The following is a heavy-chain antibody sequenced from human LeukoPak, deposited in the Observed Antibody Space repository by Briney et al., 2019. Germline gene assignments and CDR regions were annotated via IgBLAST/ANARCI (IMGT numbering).Heavy chain of an antibody. Sequence: GGSLRLSCAASGFTVSSNYMSWVRQAPGKGLEWVSTLSGSGDTTYYADSVKGRFTVSRDNSKNKVYLQVNSLRAEDTAVYYCAKAYYDILTEYYYMDVWGKGTTVSVSS. J-gene: IGHJ6*03. CDR2: LSGSGDTT. CDR1: GFTVSSNY. V-gene: IGHV3-23*01. CDR3: AKAYYDILTEYYYMDV. D-gene: IGHD3-9*01.